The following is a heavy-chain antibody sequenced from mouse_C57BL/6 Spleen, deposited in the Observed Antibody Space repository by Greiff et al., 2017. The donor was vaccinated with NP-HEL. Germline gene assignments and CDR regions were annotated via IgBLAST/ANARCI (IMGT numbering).Heavy chain of an antibody. Sequence: QVQLKQSGAELVKPGASVKLSCKASGYTFTSYWMHWVKQRPGQGLEWIGMIHPNSGSTNYNEKFKSKATLTVDKSSSTAYMQLSSLTSEDSAVYYCARSFYYGNYDYFDYWGQGTTLTVSS. V-gene: IGHV1-64*01. D-gene: IGHD2-1*01. CDR2: IHPNSGST. J-gene: IGHJ2*01. CDR3: ARSFYYGNYDYFDY. CDR1: GYTFTSYW.